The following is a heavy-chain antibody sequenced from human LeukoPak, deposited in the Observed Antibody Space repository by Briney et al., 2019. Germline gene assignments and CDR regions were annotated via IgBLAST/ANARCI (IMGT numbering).Heavy chain of an antibody. J-gene: IGHJ5*02. D-gene: IGHD3-3*01. CDR1: GFTFSSYS. Sequence: GGSLRLSCAASGFTFSSYSMNWVRQAPGKGLEWVSSISSSSGYIYYADSVKGRFTISRDNAKNSLYLQMNSLRAEDTAVYYCARVYSTIFGVVRNWFDPWGQGTLVTVSS. CDR3: ARVYSTIFGVVRNWFDP. V-gene: IGHV3-21*01. CDR2: ISSSSGYI.